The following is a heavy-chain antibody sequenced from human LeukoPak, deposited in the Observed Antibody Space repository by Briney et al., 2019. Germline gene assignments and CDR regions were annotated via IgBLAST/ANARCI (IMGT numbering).Heavy chain of an antibody. D-gene: IGHD3-16*01. CDR2: INPKNGGT. Sequence: ASVKVSCKASGYSFTGYYIHWVRQAPGQGLEWMGWINPKNGGTNHAQKFQGRVTMTRDTSISTAYMDLSRLRSEDTAVYYCARGLLGNWGQGTRVTVSS. V-gene: IGHV1-2*02. CDR1: GYSFTGYY. J-gene: IGHJ4*02. CDR3: ARGLLGN.